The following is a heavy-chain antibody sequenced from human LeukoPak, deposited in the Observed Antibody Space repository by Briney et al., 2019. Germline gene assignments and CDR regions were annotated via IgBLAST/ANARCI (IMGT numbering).Heavy chain of an antibody. CDR2: ISSSGSTI. CDR3: ARVDHWNFRAPFDY. V-gene: IGHV3-48*03. J-gene: IGHJ4*02. CDR1: GFTFSSYE. D-gene: IGHD1-7*01. Sequence: GGSLRLSCAASGFTFSSYEMNWVRQAPGKGLEWVSYISSSGSTIYYADSVKGRFTVSRDNAKNSLYLQMNSLRAEDTAVYYCARVDHWNFRAPFDYWGQGTLVTVSS.